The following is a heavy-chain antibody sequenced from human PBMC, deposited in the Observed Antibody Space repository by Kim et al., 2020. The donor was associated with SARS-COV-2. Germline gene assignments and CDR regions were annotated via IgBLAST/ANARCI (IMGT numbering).Heavy chain of an antibody. CDR2: IYYSGST. J-gene: IGHJ4*02. V-gene: IGHV4-59*01. CDR1: GGSISSYY. CDR3: AIHSSGWWTSFDY. Sequence: SETLSLTCTVSGGSISSYYWSWIRQPPGKGLEWIGYIYYSGSTNYNPSLKSRVTISVDTSKNQFSLKLSSVTAADTAVYYCAIHSSGWWTSFDYWGQGTLVTVSS. D-gene: IGHD6-19*01.